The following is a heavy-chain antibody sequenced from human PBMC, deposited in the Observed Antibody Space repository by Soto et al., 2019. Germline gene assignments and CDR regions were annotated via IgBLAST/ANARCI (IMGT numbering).Heavy chain of an antibody. Sequence: GGSLRLSCAASGFTFSSYSMNWVRQAPGKGLEWVSSISSSSSYIYYADSVKGRFTISRDNAKNSLYLQMNSLRAEDTAVYYCASFTLAAAGFDPWGQGTLVTVSS. CDR2: ISSSSSYI. V-gene: IGHV3-21*01. CDR1: GFTFSSYS. CDR3: ASFTLAAAGFDP. D-gene: IGHD6-13*01. J-gene: IGHJ5*02.